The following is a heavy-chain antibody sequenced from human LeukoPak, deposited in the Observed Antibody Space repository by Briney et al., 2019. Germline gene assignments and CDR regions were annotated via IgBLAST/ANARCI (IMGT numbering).Heavy chain of an antibody. V-gene: IGHV4-31*03. CDR3: ARDGGYGSGTYQFDY. CDR2: IYYSGST. D-gene: IGHD3-10*01. CDR1: GGSISSGGYY. J-gene: IGHJ4*02. Sequence: SQTLSLTCSVSGGSISSGGYYWSWIRQHPGKGLEWIGYIYYSGSTQYNPSLKSRITISVDTSKNQFSLKLSSVTAADTAIYYCARDGGYGSGTYQFDYWGQGTLVTVSS.